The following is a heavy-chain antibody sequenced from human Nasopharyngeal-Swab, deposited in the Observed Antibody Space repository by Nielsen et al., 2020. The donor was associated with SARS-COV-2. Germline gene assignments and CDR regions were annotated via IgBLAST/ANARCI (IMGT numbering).Heavy chain of an antibody. CDR1: GGTFSSYG. CDR2: IIPMFGST. V-gene: IGHV1-69*13. J-gene: IGHJ5*02. D-gene: IGHD6-6*01. CDR3: ARDPNSGSSPSNWFDP. Sequence: SVKVSCKASGGTFSSYGINWVRQAPGQGLEWMGRIIPMFGSTTYAQKFQDRVTFTADASTTTAYMELTSLRSEDTAVYYCARDPNSGSSPSNWFDPWGQGSLVAVSS.